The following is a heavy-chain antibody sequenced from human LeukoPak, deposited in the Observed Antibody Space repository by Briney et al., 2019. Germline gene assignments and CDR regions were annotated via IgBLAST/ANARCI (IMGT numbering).Heavy chain of an antibody. V-gene: IGHV4-39*01. J-gene: IGHJ4*02. Sequence: SVTLSLTCTVSGGSISSSSYYWGWIRQPPGKGLEWVGSIYYSGSTYYNPSLKSRVTISVDTSKNQFSLKLSSVTAADTAVYYCARRAHMESFDYWGQGTLVTVSS. CDR3: ARRAHMESFDY. CDR1: GGSISSSSYY. CDR2: IYYSGST. D-gene: IGHD2-21*01.